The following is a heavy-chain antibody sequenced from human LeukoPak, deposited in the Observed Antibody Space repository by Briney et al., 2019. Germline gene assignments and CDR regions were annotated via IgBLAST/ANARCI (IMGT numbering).Heavy chain of an antibody. Sequence: GASVKVSCKASGYTFTSYGISWVRQAPGQGLEWMGWISAYNGNTNYAQKLQGRVTMTTDTSTSTAYMELRSLRSDDTAVYYCARVYAARTMIYDYFDYWGQGTLVTVSS. CDR3: ARVYAARTMIYDYFDY. V-gene: IGHV1-18*01. CDR2: ISAYNGNT. D-gene: IGHD3-22*01. CDR1: GYTFTSYG. J-gene: IGHJ4*02.